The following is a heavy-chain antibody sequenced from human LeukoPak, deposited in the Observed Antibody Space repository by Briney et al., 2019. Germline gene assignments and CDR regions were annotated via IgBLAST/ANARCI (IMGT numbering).Heavy chain of an antibody. Sequence: ASVKVSCKASGYTFTSYYMHWVRQAPGQGLEWMGWISAYNGNTNYAQKLQGRVTITTDTSTSTAYMELRSLRSDDTAVYYCARDSSYDILTGYPNWFDPWGQGTLVTVSS. D-gene: IGHD3-9*01. CDR2: ISAYNGNT. CDR1: GYTFTSYY. J-gene: IGHJ5*02. V-gene: IGHV1-18*04. CDR3: ARDSSYDILTGYPNWFDP.